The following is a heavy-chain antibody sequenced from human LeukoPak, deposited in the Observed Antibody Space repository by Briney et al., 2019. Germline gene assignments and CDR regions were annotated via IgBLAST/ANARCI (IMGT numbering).Heavy chain of an antibody. CDR2: ISSSGSTI. Sequence: PGGSLRLSCAASGFTFSDYYMSWIRQAPGKGLEWVSYISSSGSTIYYADSVKGRFTISRDNAKNPLYLQMNSLRAEDTAVYYCARLGAYSSGWLTPHPYYYYYYMDVWGKGTTVTVSS. CDR3: ARLGAYSSGWLTPHPYYYYYYMDV. CDR1: GFTFSDYY. D-gene: IGHD6-19*01. J-gene: IGHJ6*03. V-gene: IGHV3-11*01.